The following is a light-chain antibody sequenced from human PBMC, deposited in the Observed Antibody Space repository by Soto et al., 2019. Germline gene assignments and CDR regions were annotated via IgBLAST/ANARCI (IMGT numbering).Light chain of an antibody. CDR3: AAWDDSLSVLYV. CDR1: SSNIGSNY. Sequence: QSVLTQPPSASGTPGQRVTISCSGSSSNIGSNYVYWYQQLPGTAPKLLIYRNNQRPSGVPDRFSGSKSGTSASLAISGLRSEDEADYYCAAWDDSLSVLYVFGTRTKVTVL. J-gene: IGLJ1*01. CDR2: RNN. V-gene: IGLV1-47*01.